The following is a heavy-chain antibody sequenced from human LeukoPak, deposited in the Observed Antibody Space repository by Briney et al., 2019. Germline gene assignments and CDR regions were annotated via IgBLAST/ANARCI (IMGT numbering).Heavy chain of an antibody. CDR1: GGSISSSSYY. CDR2: IYYSGST. D-gene: IGHD5-18*01. V-gene: IGHV4-39*01. J-gene: IGHJ4*02. Sequence: PSETLSLTCTVSGGSISSSSYYWGWIRQPPGKGLEWIGSIYYSGSTYYNPSLKSRVTISVDTSKNQFSLKLSSVTAADTAVYYCAGYSYGPRGFDYWGQGTLVTVSS. CDR3: AGYSYGPRGFDY.